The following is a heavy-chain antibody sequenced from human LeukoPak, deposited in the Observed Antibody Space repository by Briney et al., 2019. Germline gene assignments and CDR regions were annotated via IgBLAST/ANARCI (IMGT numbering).Heavy chain of an antibody. V-gene: IGHV3-30-3*01. Sequence: PGGSLRLSCAASGFTFSSYAMHWVRQAPGKGLEWGAVISYDGSNKYYADSVKGRFTISRDNSKNTLYLQMNSLRAEDTAVYYCARDRGSYYVWYYFDYWGQGTLVTVSS. J-gene: IGHJ4*02. CDR3: ARDRGSYYVWYYFDY. CDR1: GFTFSSYA. CDR2: ISYDGSNK. D-gene: IGHD1-26*01.